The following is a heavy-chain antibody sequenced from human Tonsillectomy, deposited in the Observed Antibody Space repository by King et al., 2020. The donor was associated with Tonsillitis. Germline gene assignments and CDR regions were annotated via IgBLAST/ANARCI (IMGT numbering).Heavy chain of an antibody. CDR3: ARGLGYGYDH. D-gene: IGHD5-18*01. Sequence: VQLVQSGAEVKKPGASVKVSCKASGYTFTSYGLGWVRQAPGQGPEWMGWINNQHGNTNYAQKFQGRVTMTTDTSTSTAYMELRSLRSDDTALYYCARGLGYGYDHWDQGTLVTVSS. V-gene: IGHV1-18*01. J-gene: IGHJ4*02. CDR2: INNQHGNT. CDR1: GYTFTSYG.